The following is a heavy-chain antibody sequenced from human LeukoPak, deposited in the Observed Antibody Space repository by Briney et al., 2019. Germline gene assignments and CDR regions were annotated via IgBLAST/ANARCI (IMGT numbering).Heavy chain of an antibody. Sequence: GGSLRLSCAASGFTFSSYSMNWVRQAPGKGLEWVSFISSSSSTIYYADSVKGRFTISRDNAKNSLYLQMNSLRAEDTAVYYCARDRGRGYSAIDYWGQGTLVTVSS. CDR2: ISSSSSTI. CDR1: GFTFSSYS. J-gene: IGHJ4*02. D-gene: IGHD2-15*01. CDR3: ARDRGRGYSAIDY. V-gene: IGHV3-48*04.